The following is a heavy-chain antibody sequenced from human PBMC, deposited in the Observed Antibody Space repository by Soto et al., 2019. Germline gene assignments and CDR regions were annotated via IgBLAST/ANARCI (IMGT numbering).Heavy chain of an antibody. Sequence: VASVKVALKDSGYPLSHYGISCVRLAPGQRLDWXGWIVVCSGNKPHAQKFKERVTITRAMSTSTAYMELSRLRSEDTAVYYCAAVPGGNWNYGNDYWGQGALVTVSS. CDR3: AAVPGGNWNYGNDY. CDR2: IVVCSGNK. V-gene: IGHV1-58*02. D-gene: IGHD1-7*01. J-gene: IGHJ4*02. CDR1: GYPLSHYG.